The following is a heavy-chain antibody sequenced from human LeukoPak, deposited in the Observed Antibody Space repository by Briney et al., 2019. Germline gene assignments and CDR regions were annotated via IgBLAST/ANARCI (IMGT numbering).Heavy chain of an antibody. D-gene: IGHD3-22*01. CDR1: GYTFTSYG. V-gene: IGHV1-18*01. Sequence: ASVTVSCTASGYTFTSYGISWVRQAPGQGLEWMGWISAYNGNTNYAQKLQGRVTMTTDTSTSTAYMELRSLRSDDTAVYYCARDALDYYDSSGVDYWGQGTLVTVSS. CDR3: ARDALDYYDSSGVDY. J-gene: IGHJ4*02. CDR2: ISAYNGNT.